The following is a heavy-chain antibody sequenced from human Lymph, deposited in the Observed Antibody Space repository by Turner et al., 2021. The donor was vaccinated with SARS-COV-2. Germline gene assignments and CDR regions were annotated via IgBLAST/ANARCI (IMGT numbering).Heavy chain of an antibody. D-gene: IGHD1-26*01. V-gene: IGHV1-69*10. Sequence: QVQLVQSGAEVKKPGSSVKVSCKASGGTFSTYVISGVRQAPGQGLEWRGGISPILGIANYAQKFQGRVTITADKSTSTAYMELSSLRSEDTAVYHCARRHSGNYDAFDIWGQGTMVTVSS. CDR3: ARRHSGNYDAFDI. J-gene: IGHJ3*02. CDR2: ISPILGIA. CDR1: GGTFSTYV.